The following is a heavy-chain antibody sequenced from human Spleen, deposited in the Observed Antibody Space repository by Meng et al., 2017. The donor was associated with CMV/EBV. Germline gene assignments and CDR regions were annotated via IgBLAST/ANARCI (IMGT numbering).Heavy chain of an antibody. CDR3: AKEKGDGYNLFDY. J-gene: IGHJ4*02. V-gene: IGHV4-39*07. Sequence: QLPLQESGPGLVKPSETLSLTCTVSGGSISSSSYYWGWIRQPPGKGLEWIGSIYYSGSTYYNPSLKSRVTISVDTSKNQFSLKLSSVTAADTAVYYCAKEKGDGYNLFDYWGQGTLVTVSS. CDR1: GGSISSSSYY. CDR2: IYYSGST. D-gene: IGHD5-24*01.